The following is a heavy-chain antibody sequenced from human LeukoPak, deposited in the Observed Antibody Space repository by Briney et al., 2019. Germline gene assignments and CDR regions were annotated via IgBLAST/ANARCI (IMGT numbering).Heavy chain of an antibody. CDR2: ISYDGSNK. V-gene: IGHV3-30-3*01. D-gene: IGHD3-22*01. CDR3: ASATYYDSSGYPTDY. Sequence: GGSLRLSCAASGFTFSSYAMHWVRQAPGKGLEWVVVISYDGSNKYYADSVKGRFTISRDNSKNTLYLQMNSLRAEDTAVYYCASATYYDSSGYPTDYWGQGTLVTVSS. CDR1: GFTFSSYA. J-gene: IGHJ4*02.